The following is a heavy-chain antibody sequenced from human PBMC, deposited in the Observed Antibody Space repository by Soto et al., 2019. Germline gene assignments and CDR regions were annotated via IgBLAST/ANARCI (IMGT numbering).Heavy chain of an antibody. J-gene: IGHJ3*02. Sequence: ASVKVSCKASGGTFSSYAISWVRQAPGQGLEWMGWIILIFGTANYAQKFQGRVTITGDTSASTAYMELSSLRSEDTAVYYCARDSPFLADAFDIWGQGTMVTVSS. D-gene: IGHD3-3*01. CDR3: ARDSPFLADAFDI. CDR2: IILIFGTA. CDR1: GGTFSSYA. V-gene: IGHV1-69*06.